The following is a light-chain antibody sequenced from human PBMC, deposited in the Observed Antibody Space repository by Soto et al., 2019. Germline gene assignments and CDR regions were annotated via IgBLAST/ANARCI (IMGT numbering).Light chain of an antibody. J-gene: IGLJ7*01. CDR1: SGHSNYA. Sequence: QSVLTHSPSASASLGASVKLTCTLSSGHSNYAIAWHQQQPEKGPRYLMKVNSGGSHIKGDGIPDRFSGSSSGAERYLFISSLQSEDEADYYCQTWGTGSAIVVFGGGTQLTVL. V-gene: IGLV4-69*01. CDR2: VNSGGSH. CDR3: QTWGTGSAIVV.